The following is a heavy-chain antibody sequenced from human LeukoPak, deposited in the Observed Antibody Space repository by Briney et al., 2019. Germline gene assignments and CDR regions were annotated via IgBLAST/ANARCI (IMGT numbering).Heavy chain of an antibody. CDR1: GFTFSSYA. V-gene: IGHV3-30*04. D-gene: IGHD2-15*01. Sequence: GRSLRLSCAASGFTFSSYAMHWVRQAPGKGLEWVAVISYDGSNKYYADSVKGRFTISRDNSKNTLYLQMNSLRAEDTAVYYCARDIGGCSGGSCYSSAFDIWGQGTMVTVSS. CDR3: ARDIGGCSGGSCYSSAFDI. CDR2: ISYDGSNK. J-gene: IGHJ3*02.